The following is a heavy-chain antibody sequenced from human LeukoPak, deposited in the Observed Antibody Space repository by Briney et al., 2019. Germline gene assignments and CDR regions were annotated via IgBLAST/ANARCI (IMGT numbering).Heavy chain of an antibody. CDR1: GYTFTGYY. D-gene: IGHD6-13*01. CDR3: ARELAAAGTFYYGMDV. V-gene: IGHV1-2*02. Sequence: VASVKVSCKASGYTFTGYYMHWVRQAPGQGLEWMGWINPNSGVTNYAQKFQGRGTMTRDTSISTAYMDLSRLRSDDTAVYYCARELAAAGTFYYGMDVWGQGTTVTVSS. J-gene: IGHJ6*02. CDR2: INPNSGVT.